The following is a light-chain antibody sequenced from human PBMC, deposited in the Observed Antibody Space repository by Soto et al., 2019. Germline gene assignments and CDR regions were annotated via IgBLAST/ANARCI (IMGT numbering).Light chain of an antibody. CDR1: QSVSSF. J-gene: IGKJ1*01. V-gene: IGKV3-11*01. Sequence: EIVLTQSPATLSLSPGERATLSCRASQSVSSFLAWYQQKPGQAPRLLIYDASNRATGTPARFSGSGSGTDFTLTISSLEPEDFAVYYCQQYNNWPRTFGQGTKVEIK. CDR3: QQYNNWPRT. CDR2: DAS.